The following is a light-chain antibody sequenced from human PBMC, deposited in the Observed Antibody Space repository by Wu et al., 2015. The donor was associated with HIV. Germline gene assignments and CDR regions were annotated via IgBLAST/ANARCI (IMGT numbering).Light chain of an antibody. CDR1: QDISSY. J-gene: IGKJ5*01. Sequence: DIQLTQSPSFLSASVGDRVTITCRASQDISSYLAWYQQRPGKAPKLLIYAASTFHTGVPSRFSGSGSGTEFTLTITSLQPEDFATYYCQQLSNYPPTFGQGTRLEIK. CDR2: AAS. CDR3: QQLSNYPPT. V-gene: IGKV1-9*01.